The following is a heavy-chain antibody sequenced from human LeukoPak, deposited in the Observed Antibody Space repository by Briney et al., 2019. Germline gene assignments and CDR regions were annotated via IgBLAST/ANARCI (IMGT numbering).Heavy chain of an antibody. CDR3: TRNFLGLNY. J-gene: IGHJ4*02. CDR2: MNPNSGNT. D-gene: IGHD1-26*01. CDR1: GYTFTSYD. V-gene: IGHV1-8*01. Sequence: GASVKVSCKASGYTFTSYDIYWVRQATGQGLEWMGRMNPNSGNTGYAQKFQGRVAMARDTSINTAYMGLSGLRSEDTAVYYCTRNFLGLNYWGQGTLVTVSS.